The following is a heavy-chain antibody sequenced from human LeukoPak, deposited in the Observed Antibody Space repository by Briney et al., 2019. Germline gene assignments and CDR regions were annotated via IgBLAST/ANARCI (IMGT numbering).Heavy chain of an antibody. V-gene: IGHV4-59*08. CDR3: ARHGGYLALNWFDP. D-gene: IGHD6-13*01. CDR1: GASISRYY. Sequence: PSETLSLTCTVSGASISRYYWSWIRQRPGKGLEWIGYIYDGGRTNYNPPLRSRVTISIDTSKNQFSLKLNSVTAADTAVYYCARHGGYLALNWFDPWGHGTLVTVSS. CDR2: IYDGGRT. J-gene: IGHJ5*02.